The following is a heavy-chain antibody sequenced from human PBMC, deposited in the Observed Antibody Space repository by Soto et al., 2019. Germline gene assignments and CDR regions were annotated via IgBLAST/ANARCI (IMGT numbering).Heavy chain of an antibody. Sequence: GASVKVSCKASGYTFTGYYMHWVRQAPGQGLEWMGWINPNSGGTNYAQKFQGWVTMTRDTSISTAYMELSRLRSDDTAVYYCARDRRDGYNFGRVGYGMDVWGQGTTVTVSS. V-gene: IGHV1-2*04. D-gene: IGHD5-12*01. CDR2: INPNSGGT. CDR1: GYTFTGYY. J-gene: IGHJ6*02. CDR3: ARDRRDGYNFGRVGYGMDV.